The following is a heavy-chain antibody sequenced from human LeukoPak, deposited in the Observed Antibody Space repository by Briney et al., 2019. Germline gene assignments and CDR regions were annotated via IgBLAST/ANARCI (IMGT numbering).Heavy chain of an antibody. CDR1: GGSITNQY. D-gene: IGHD6-13*01. J-gene: IGHJ4*02. V-gene: IGHV4-4*07. CDR2: IYTSVGI. CDR3: ARDTAEAANGHDY. Sequence: SETLSLTCTVSGGSITNQYWTWIRQPAGKGLEWIGRIYTSVGINYNPSLKSRVTMSVDTSKNQFFLKLSFVTAADTAVYYCARDTAEAANGHDYWGQGTLVTVSS.